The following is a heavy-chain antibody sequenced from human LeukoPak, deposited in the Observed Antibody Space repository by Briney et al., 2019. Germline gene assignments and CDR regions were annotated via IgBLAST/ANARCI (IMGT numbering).Heavy chain of an antibody. CDR3: VRQGTVGEFDY. D-gene: IGHD1-26*01. CDR2: IISDGSMT. J-gene: IGHJ4*02. V-gene: IGHV3-74*01. Sequence: GGSLRLPCAASGFPLSRHWMLWVRQAPGKGLVWVSRIISDGSMTKYADSVKGRFTISRDNAKNTLYGQMNSLRAEDSAVYYCVRQGTVGEFDYWGQGTLVTVSS. CDR1: GFPLSRHW.